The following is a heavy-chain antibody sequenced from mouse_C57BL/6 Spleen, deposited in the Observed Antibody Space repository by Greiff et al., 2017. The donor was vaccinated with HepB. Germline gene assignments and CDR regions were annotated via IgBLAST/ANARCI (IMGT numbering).Heavy chain of an antibody. Sequence: VQLQQSGPGLVQPSQSLSITCTVSGFSLTSYGVHWVRQSPGKGLEWLGVIWRGGSTDYNAAFISRLSISKDNSKSQVFFKMNSLQADDTAIYYCARDFYYDYDGWYFDVWGTGTTVTVSS. CDR2: IWRGGST. CDR1: GFSLTSYG. D-gene: IGHD2-4*01. V-gene: IGHV2-2*01. CDR3: ARDFYYDYDGWYFDV. J-gene: IGHJ1*03.